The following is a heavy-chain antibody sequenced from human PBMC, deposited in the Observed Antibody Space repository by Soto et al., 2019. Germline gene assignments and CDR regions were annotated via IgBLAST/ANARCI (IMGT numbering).Heavy chain of an antibody. CDR2: ISAYNGNT. D-gene: IGHD6-19*01. V-gene: IGHV1-18*01. CDR1: GYTFTSYG. J-gene: IGHJ5*02. CDR3: ARDGSSDWLTWFDP. Sequence: ASVKVSCKASGYTFTSYGISWVRQAPGQGLEWMGWISAYNGNTNYAQKLQGRVTMTTDTSTSTVYMELSSLRSEDTAVYYCARDGSSDWLTWFDPWGQGTLVTVSS.